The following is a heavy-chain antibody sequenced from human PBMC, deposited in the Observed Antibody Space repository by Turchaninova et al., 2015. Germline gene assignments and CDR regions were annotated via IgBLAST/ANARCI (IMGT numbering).Heavy chain of an antibody. J-gene: IGHJ3*01. CDR3: AGTDGYDV. CDR2: MHHSGTT. V-gene: IGHV4-38-2*01. CDR1: GYFLSRGFY. Sequence: QVPPRESGPGLVKASETLSLTCAVYGYFLSRGFYWGGNWPFPGKGMEWIASMHHSGTTYNNAPLKSRVTISIDTSKNQLSLQLSSVAAADTAVYFCAGTDGYDVWGQGTMVTVSS.